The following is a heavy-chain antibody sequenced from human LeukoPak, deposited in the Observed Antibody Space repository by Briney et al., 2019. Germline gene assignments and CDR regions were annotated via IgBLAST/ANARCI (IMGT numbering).Heavy chain of an antibody. V-gene: IGHV4-38-2*02. CDR2: IYHSGGT. D-gene: IGHD4-17*01. Sequence: PSETLSLTCTVSGYSISSGYYWGWIRQPPGKGLEWIGSIYHSGGTYYNPSLKSRVTISVDTSKNQFSLKLSSVTAADTAVYYCARSVPSTVTNPTFDIWGQGTMVTVSS. CDR3: ARSVPSTVTNPTFDI. J-gene: IGHJ3*02. CDR1: GYSISSGYY.